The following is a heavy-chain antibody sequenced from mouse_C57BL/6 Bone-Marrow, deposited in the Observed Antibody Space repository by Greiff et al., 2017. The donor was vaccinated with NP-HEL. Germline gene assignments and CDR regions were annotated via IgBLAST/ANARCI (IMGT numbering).Heavy chain of an antibody. Sequence: VQLQQPGAELVMPGASVKLSCKASGYTFTSYWMHWVKQRPGQGLEWIGEIDPSDSYTNYNQKFKGKSTLTVDKSSSTAYMQLSSLTSEDSAVYYCARRYYGSGFAYWGQGTLVTVSA. J-gene: IGHJ3*01. CDR1: GYTFTSYW. CDR2: IDPSDSYT. CDR3: ARRYYGSGFAY. V-gene: IGHV1-69*01. D-gene: IGHD1-1*01.